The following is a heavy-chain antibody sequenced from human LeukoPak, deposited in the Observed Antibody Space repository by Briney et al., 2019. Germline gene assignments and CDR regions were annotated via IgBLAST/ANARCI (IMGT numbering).Heavy chain of an antibody. V-gene: IGHV4-59*02. J-gene: IGHJ3*02. CDR1: GGSVSRYS. D-gene: IGHD1-26*01. Sequence: SETLSLTCTVSGGSVSRYSWTWIRQPPGKGLEWIAHIYYSERTNNNPSLQSRVTISLDTSKNQFSLKLASVTAADTAVYYCARGIVGTTHDAFDIWGQGTMVTVSS. CDR3: ARGIVGTTHDAFDI. CDR2: IYYSERT.